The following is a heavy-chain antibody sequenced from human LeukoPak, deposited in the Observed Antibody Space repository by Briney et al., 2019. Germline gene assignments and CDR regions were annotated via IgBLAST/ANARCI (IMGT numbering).Heavy chain of an antibody. CDR3: ARTLSSVDWFDP. V-gene: IGHV4-39*07. J-gene: IGHJ5*02. CDR2: IYYSGST. D-gene: IGHD6-19*01. CDR1: GGSISSSSYY. Sequence: PSETLSLTCTVSGGSISSSSYYWGWIRQPPGKGLEWIGSIYYSGSTYYNPSLKSRVTISVDTSKNQFSLKLSSVTAADTAVYYCARTLSSVDWFDPWGQGTLVTVSS.